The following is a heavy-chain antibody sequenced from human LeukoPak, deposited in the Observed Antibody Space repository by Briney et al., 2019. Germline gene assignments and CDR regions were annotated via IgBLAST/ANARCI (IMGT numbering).Heavy chain of an antibody. CDR2: INTNTGNP. D-gene: IGHD6-6*01. V-gene: IGHV7-4-1*02. CDR1: GYTFTSYA. J-gene: IGHJ6*02. Sequence: ASVKVSCKASGYTFTSYAMNWVRQAPGQGLEWMGWINTNTGNPTYAQGFTGRFVFSLDTSVSTAYLQISSLKAEDTAVYYCARYPVPSIELSGYYGMDVGGQGTTVTVSS. CDR3: ARYPVPSIELSGYYGMDV.